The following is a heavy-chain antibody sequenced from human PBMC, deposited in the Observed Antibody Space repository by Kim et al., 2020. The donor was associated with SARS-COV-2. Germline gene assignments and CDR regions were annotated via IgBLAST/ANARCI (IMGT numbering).Heavy chain of an antibody. D-gene: IGHD3-16*01. V-gene: IGHV4-59*08. CDR2: IYYSGST. Sequence: SETLSLTCTVSGCSISSYYWSWIRQPPGKGLEWIGYIYYSGSTNYNPSLKSRVTILVDTSKNQFSLKLSSVTAADTAVYYCAKQGGRLAGFDPWGQGTLVTVSS. J-gene: IGHJ5*02. CDR1: GCSISSYY. CDR3: AKQGGRLAGFDP.